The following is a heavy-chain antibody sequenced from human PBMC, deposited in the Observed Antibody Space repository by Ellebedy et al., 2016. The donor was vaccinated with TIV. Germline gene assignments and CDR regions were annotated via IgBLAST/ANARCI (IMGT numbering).Heavy chain of an antibody. CDR1: GFTFTDYA. D-gene: IGHD2-15*01. CDR3: AKSGYCSGGRCYVGPSDY. Sequence: GESLKISXAASGFTFTDYAMSWVRQAPGKGLEWVSAIGSNGIATYYKDSVKGRFTISSDNSKNTLYLQMDSLRAEDTAVYYCAKSGYCSGGRCYVGPSDYWGQGTLVNVSS. V-gene: IGHV3-23*01. J-gene: IGHJ4*02. CDR2: IGSNGIAT.